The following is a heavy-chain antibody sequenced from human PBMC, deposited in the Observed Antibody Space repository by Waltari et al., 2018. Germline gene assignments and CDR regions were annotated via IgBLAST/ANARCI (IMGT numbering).Heavy chain of an antibody. D-gene: IGHD6-6*01. CDR2: IQSNGRET. CDR3: AKDTASSSYYFMDA. J-gene: IGHJ6*03. Sequence: EVQLVESGGGLVQSGGSLRLSCAASGFTFTSYWMHWVRQAPGQGLEGVSRIQSNGRETNYADSVKGRFSISRDNSKNTLYLQLSSLSADDTAIYYCAKDTASSSYYFMDAWGKGTTVTVSS. CDR1: GFTFTSYW. V-gene: IGHV3-74*01.